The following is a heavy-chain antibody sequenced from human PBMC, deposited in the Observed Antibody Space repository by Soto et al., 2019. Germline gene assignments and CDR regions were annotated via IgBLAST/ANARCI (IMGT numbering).Heavy chain of an antibody. CDR2: LYAGGST. D-gene: IGHD6-19*01. Sequence: EMQLVESGGGLIQPGGSLRLSCAASGFTVSSNYMTGVRQAPGKGLEWVSVLYAGGSTYYADSVKGRFTISRDNSKNTLYLQMNSLRAEDTAVYYCAKSSGWSYWYFDLWGRGTLVTVSS. CDR1: GFTVSSNY. V-gene: IGHV3-53*01. J-gene: IGHJ2*01. CDR3: AKSSGWSYWYFDL.